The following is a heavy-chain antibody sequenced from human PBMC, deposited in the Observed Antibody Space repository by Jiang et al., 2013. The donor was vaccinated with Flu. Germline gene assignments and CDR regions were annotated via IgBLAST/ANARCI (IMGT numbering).Heavy chain of an antibody. Sequence: SLTCTVSGGSISSSSYYWGWIRQPPGKGLEWIGSIYYSGSTYYNPSLKSRVTISVDTSKNQFSLKLSSVTAADTAVYYCARPNSRRYCSGGSCLTSWGQGTLVTVSS. CDR3: ARPNSRRYCSGGSCLTS. CDR1: GGSISSSSYY. CDR2: IYYSGST. V-gene: IGHV4-39*01. D-gene: IGHD2-15*01. J-gene: IGHJ4*02.